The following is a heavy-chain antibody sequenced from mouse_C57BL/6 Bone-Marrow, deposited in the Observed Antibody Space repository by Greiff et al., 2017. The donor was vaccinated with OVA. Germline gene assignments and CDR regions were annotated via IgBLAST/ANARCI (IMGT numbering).Heavy chain of an antibody. CDR2: IYPGDGDT. CDR1: GYAFSSYW. Sequence: VQLQQSGAELVKPGASVKISCKASGYAFSSYWMNWVKQRPGKGLEWIGQIYPGDGDTNYNGKCKGKATLTADKSSSTAYMQLSSLTSEDSAVYFCASYGSSDDYFDYWGQGTTLTVSS. V-gene: IGHV1-80*01. D-gene: IGHD1-1*01. CDR3: ASYGSSDDYFDY. J-gene: IGHJ2*01.